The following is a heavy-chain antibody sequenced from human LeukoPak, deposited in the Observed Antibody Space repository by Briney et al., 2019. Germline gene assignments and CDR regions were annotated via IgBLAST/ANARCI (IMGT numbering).Heavy chain of an antibody. J-gene: IGHJ6*03. CDR1: GCTFSSYW. CDR2: IKKDGSEK. Sequence: PGGSLRLSCSASGCTFSSYWRSWVRQAPGKGLEWVGNIKKDGSEKYYVDSVKGRFTISRDNAKNSLYLQMNGLRADDTAVYFCARDQQYRGGGYLGYMDVWGKGTTVTVSS. CDR3: ARDQQYRGGGYLGYMDV. D-gene: IGHD6-19*01. V-gene: IGHV3-7*01.